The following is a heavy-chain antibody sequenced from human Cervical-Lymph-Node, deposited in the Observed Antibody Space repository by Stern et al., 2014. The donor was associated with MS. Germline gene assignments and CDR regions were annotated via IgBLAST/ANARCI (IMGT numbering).Heavy chain of an antibody. Sequence: VQLLESGAEVKKPGASVKVSCKGSGYIFTGYYLYWVRQAPGEGLEWMGRINPDSGDTNYVQKFQGRVTMTRDTSINTAYMQMSSLTSGDTAVYYCAKARPPYSYFYGMDVWGQGTTVTVSS. CDR2: INPDSGDT. CDR1: GYIFTGYY. CDR3: AKARPPYSYFYGMDV. J-gene: IGHJ6*02. V-gene: IGHV1-2*06.